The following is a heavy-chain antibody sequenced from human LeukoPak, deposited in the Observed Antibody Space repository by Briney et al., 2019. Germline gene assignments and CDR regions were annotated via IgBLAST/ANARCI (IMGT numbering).Heavy chain of an antibody. CDR3: ARHGDGDHATYYGMDV. CDR1: GYSFTSYW. J-gene: IGHJ6*02. CDR2: IYPGDSDT. V-gene: IGHV5-51*01. Sequence: GESLKISCKGSGYSFTSYWIGWVRQMPGKGLEWMGIIYPGDSDTTYSPSFQGQVTISADKSISTVYLQWSSLKASDTAMYYCARHGDGDHATYYGMDVWGQGTTVTVSS. D-gene: IGHD4-17*01.